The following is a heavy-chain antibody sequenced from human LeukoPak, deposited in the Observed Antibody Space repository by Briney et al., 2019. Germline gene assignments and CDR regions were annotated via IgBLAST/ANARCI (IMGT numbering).Heavy chain of an antibody. CDR1: GFTFKTYW. J-gene: IGHJ3*02. D-gene: IGHD4-23*01. CDR3: ASDLKGPVNDVFDM. Sequence: GGSLRLSCAASGFTFKTYWMHWVRQAPGKGLVWVSHSNSDGSSTSYADSVRGRFTISRDNAKNTLYLQMNSLRAEDTAVYYCASDLKGPVNDVFDMWGQGTMVTVSS. V-gene: IGHV3-74*01. CDR2: SNSDGSST.